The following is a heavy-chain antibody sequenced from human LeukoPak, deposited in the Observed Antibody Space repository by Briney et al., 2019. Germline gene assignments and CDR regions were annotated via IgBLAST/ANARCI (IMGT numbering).Heavy chain of an antibody. Sequence: PSETLSLTCTVSGGSISSSSYYWGWIRQPPGKGLEWIGEIYHSGSTNYNPSLKSRVTISVDKSKNQFSLKLSSVTAADTAVYYCARSLVVVTAIWIGESYYYMDVWGKGTTVTVSS. J-gene: IGHJ6*03. CDR1: GGSISSSSYY. D-gene: IGHD2-21*02. V-gene: IGHV4-39*07. CDR2: IYHSGST. CDR3: ARSLVVVTAIWIGESYYYMDV.